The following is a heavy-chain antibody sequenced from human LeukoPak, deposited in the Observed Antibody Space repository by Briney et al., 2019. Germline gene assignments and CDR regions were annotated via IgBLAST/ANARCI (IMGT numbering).Heavy chain of an antibody. CDR3: ARGGAARSNNWFDP. D-gene: IGHD6-6*01. J-gene: IGHJ5*02. CDR1: GYTFTGYY. V-gene: IGHV1-2*02. Sequence: ASVKVSCKASGYTFTGYYMHWVRQAPGQGLEWMGWINPNSGGTNYAQKFQGRVTMTRDTSISTAYMELSRLGSDDTAVYYCARGGAARSNNWFDPWGQGTLVTVSS. CDR2: INPNSGGT.